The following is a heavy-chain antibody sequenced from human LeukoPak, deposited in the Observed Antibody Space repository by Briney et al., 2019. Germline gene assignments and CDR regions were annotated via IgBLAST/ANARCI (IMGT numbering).Heavy chain of an antibody. V-gene: IGHV4-4*02. J-gene: IGHJ4*02. CDR2: IYHSGST. D-gene: IGHD6-19*01. CDR1: GGSISSSNW. Sequence: SGTLSLTCAVSGGSISSSNWWSWVRQPPGKGLEWIGEIYHSGSTNYNPSLKSRVTISVDKSKNQFSLKLSSVTAADTAVYYCARVSSSGFYYFDYWGQGTLVTVSS. CDR3: ARVSSSGFYYFDY.